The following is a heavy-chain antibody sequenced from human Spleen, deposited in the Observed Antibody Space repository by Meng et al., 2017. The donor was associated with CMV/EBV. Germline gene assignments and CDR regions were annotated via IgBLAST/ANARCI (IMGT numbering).Heavy chain of an antibody. J-gene: IGHJ4*02. D-gene: IGHD3-22*01. CDR2: ISSGGNTM. Sequence: GESLKISCAASGFTFSNYAMSWVRQAPGKGLEWVSYISSGGNTMYYADSVKGRFTISRDNAKNSLYLQMNSLRAEDTAVYYCATYHYDSSGYYLYYFYYWGQGTLVTVSS. CDR1: GFTFSNYA. V-gene: IGHV3-11*01. CDR3: ATYHYDSSGYYLYYFYY.